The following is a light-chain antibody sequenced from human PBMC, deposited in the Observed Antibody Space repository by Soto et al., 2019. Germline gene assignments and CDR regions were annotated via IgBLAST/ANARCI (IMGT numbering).Light chain of an antibody. CDR3: SSFTSSSSYV. CDR1: SSDVGAYNY. CDR2: HVS. Sequence: QSALTQPASVSGSPGQSITISCTGTSSDVGAYNYVSWYQQHPGRAPQLIIYHVSNRPSGVSNRFSGSKSDNTASLTISGLQAEDEADYYCSSFTSSSSYVFGPGPKVTVL. V-gene: IGLV2-14*03. J-gene: IGLJ1*01.